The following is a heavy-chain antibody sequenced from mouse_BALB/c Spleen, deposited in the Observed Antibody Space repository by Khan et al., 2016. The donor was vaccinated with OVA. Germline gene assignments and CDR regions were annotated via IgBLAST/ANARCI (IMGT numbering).Heavy chain of an antibody. CDR3: ARSYGSWAMDY. CDR2: ITYSGNI. Sequence: EVKLEESGPSLVKPSQTLSLSCSVTGDSITSGFWNWIRKFPGNKFEYLGYITYSGNIYYNQSLKSRISITRDTSKSQYYLQLNSVTTEDTATYYCARSYGSWAMDYWGQGTSVTGSS. D-gene: IGHD1-1*01. CDR1: GDSITSGF. J-gene: IGHJ4*01. V-gene: IGHV3-8*02.